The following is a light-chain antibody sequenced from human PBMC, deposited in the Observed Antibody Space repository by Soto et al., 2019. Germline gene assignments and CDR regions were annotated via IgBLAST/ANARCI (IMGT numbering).Light chain of an antibody. CDR2: AAS. J-gene: IGKJ3*01. V-gene: IGKV1-39*01. CDR3: QQSFGNPG. Sequence: DIQMTQSPSSLSASVGDRVTITVRASQNIXXXXXXYXXXPGKAPELLIYAASNLQSGVPSRFSGSGSGTDFTLTIAGLQPEDFATYHCQQSFGNPGFGPGTKVDIK. CDR1: QNIXXX.